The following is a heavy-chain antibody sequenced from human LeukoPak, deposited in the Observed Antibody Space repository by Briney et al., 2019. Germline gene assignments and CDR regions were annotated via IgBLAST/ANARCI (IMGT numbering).Heavy chain of an antibody. CDR1: GYTFTSYY. CDR2: INPSGGST. CDR3: VRSIPGALNSMDV. V-gene: IGHV1-46*01. J-gene: IGHJ6*02. D-gene: IGHD6-6*01. Sequence: AAVKVSCKASGYTFTSYYLHWVRQAPRQGLEWVGIINPSGGSTSYAQKFQGRVTMTRDTSTRTVYMDLSNLRSEDTAVYYCVRSIPGALNSMDVWGQGTTVTVSS.